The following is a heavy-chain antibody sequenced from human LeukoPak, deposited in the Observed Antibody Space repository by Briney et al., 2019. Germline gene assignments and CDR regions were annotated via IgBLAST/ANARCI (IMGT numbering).Heavy chain of an antibody. Sequence: ASVKVSCKASGYTFTSYYMHWVRQAPGQGLEWMGIINPSGGSTSYAQKFQGRVTMTRDTSTSTVYMELSSLRSEDTAVYYCARGGGGYCSSTSCYTGWFDPWGQGTLVTVSS. V-gene: IGHV1-46*01. CDR1: GYTFTSYY. CDR2: INPSGGST. CDR3: ARGGGGYCSSTSCYTGWFDP. D-gene: IGHD2-2*02. J-gene: IGHJ5*02.